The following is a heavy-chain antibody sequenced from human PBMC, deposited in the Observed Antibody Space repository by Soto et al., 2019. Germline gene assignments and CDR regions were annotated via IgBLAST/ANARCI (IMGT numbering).Heavy chain of an antibody. Sequence: ASVKVSCKASGYTFTSYGISWVRQAPGQGLEWMGWISAYNGNTNYAQKLQGRVTMTTDTSTSTAYMELRSLRSDDTAVYYCARDYWWYRSSTSCYPSYYGMDVWGQGTTVTVSS. CDR1: GYTFTSYG. J-gene: IGHJ6*02. CDR3: ARDYWWYRSSTSCYPSYYGMDV. D-gene: IGHD2-2*01. V-gene: IGHV1-18*04. CDR2: ISAYNGNT.